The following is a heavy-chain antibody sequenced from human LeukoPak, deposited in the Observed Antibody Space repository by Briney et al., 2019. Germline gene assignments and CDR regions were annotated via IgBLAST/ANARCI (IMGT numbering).Heavy chain of an antibody. CDR2: IWSDGSDK. CDR1: GFTFSTYG. CDR3: ARRGSKIYSFDI. D-gene: IGHD3-16*01. V-gene: IGHV3-33*01. J-gene: IGHJ3*02. Sequence: PGGSLRLSCAASGFTFSTYGMHWVRQAPGKGLEWVAVIWSDGSDKYYADSMEGRLTISRDNSKNTVSLQTNSLRAEDTAVYYCARRGSKIYSFDIWGQGTLVTVSS.